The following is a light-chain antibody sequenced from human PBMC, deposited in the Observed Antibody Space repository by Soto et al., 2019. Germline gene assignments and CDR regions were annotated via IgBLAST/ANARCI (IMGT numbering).Light chain of an antibody. Sequence: QSALTQPPSVSGSPGQSVAISCTGTSSDLGNYNRVSWYQQPPGTAPKLIIYEVTNRPSGVPDRFSGSKSGDTASLTISGLQAEDEADYYCCSYTTSGTYVFGTGTKVPS. CDR2: EVT. J-gene: IGLJ1*01. V-gene: IGLV2-18*02. CDR3: CSYTTSGTYV. CDR1: SSDLGNYNR.